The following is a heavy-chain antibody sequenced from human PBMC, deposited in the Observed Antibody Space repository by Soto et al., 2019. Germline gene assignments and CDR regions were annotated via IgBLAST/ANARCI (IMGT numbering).Heavy chain of an antibody. CDR3: ARAPFASVHAAEYFHH. D-gene: IGHD2-2*01. V-gene: IGHV3-30-3*01. J-gene: IGHJ1*01. CDR1: GFTFSSYA. CDR2: ISYDGSNK. Sequence: QVQLVESGGGVVQPGRSLRLSCAASGFTFSSYAMHWVRQAPGKGLEWVAVISYDGSNKYYADSVKGRFTISRDNSKNTLYLQMNSLRSEDTAVYYCARAPFASVHAAEYFHHWGQGTLVTFSS.